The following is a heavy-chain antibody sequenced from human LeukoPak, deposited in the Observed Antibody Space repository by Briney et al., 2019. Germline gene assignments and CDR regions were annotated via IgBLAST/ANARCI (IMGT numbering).Heavy chain of an antibody. D-gene: IGHD3-3*01. Sequence: PSETLSLTCTVSGGSISSGDYYWSWIRQPPGKGLEWIGYIYYSGSTYYNPSPKSRVTISVDTSKNQFSLKLSSVTAADTAVYYCARGTYYDFWSGYTNWFDPWGQGTLVTVSS. J-gene: IGHJ5*02. CDR3: ARGTYYDFWSGYTNWFDP. CDR2: IYYSGST. V-gene: IGHV4-30-4*08. CDR1: GGSISSGDYY.